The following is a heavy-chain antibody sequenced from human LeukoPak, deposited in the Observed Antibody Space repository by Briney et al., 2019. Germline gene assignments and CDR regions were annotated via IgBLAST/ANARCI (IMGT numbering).Heavy chain of an antibody. CDR2: IYSSGST. Sequence: SETLSLTCTVSGDSISGYYWNWIRQPPGKGLEWIGYIYSSGSTNSNPSLKSRVTISVDTSKNHISLRLSSVTAADTAVYYCARSLGGSPRRYNWFDSWGQGTLVTVSS. CDR1: GDSISGYY. V-gene: IGHV4-59*01. J-gene: IGHJ5*01. CDR3: ARSLGGSPRRYNWFDS. D-gene: IGHD3-16*01.